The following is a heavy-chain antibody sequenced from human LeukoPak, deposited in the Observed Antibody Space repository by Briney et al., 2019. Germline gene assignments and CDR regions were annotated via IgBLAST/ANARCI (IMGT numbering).Heavy chain of an antibody. Sequence: SETLSLTCAVYGGSFSGYSWSWIRQPPGKGLEWIGEINHSGSANYNPSLKSRVTISVDTSKKQFSLKLSSVTAADTAVYYCARGRLLMWFDPWGQGTLVTVSS. CDR3: ARGRLLMWFDP. CDR2: INHSGSA. J-gene: IGHJ5*02. D-gene: IGHD3-16*01. CDR1: GGSFSGYS. V-gene: IGHV4-34*01.